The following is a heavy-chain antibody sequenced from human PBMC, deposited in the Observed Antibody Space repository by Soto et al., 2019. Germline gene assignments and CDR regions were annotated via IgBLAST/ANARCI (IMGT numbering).Heavy chain of an antibody. CDR1: GFTFSSYA. CDR3: AKGVTIFGVVSYFDY. D-gene: IGHD3-3*01. J-gene: IGHJ4*02. CDR2: ISGSGGST. Sequence: PGGSLRLSCAASGFTFSSYAMSWVRQAPGKGLEWVSAISGSGGSTYYADSVKGRFTISRDNSKNTLYLQMNSLRAEDTAVYYCAKGVTIFGVVSYFDYWGQGTLVTVSS. V-gene: IGHV3-23*01.